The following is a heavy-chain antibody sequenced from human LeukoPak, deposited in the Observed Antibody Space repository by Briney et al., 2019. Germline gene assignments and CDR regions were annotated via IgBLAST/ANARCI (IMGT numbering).Heavy chain of an antibody. CDR3: ARVTGGAVLYFDC. Sequence: GGSLRLSCAASGFTFSSYAMHWVRQAPGKGLEWVSSISGSSSYIYYADSVKGRFTISRDNAKNSLYLQMNSLRAEDTAVYYCARVTGGAVLYFDCWGQGTLVTVSS. J-gene: IGHJ4*02. D-gene: IGHD6-19*01. CDR2: ISGSSSYI. CDR1: GFTFSSYA. V-gene: IGHV3-21*01.